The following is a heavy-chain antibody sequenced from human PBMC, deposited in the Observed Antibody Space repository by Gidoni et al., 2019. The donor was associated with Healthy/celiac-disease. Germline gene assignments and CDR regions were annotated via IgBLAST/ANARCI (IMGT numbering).Heavy chain of an antibody. CDR2: IYYSGGT. J-gene: IGHJ4*02. D-gene: IGHD3-10*01. Sequence: QLQLQESGPGLVKPSETLSLTCTVSGGSISSRSYYWGWIRQPPGKGLEWIGSIYYSGGTYYPPSLKSRVTISVDTSKTQFSLKLSSVTAADTAVYYCARVAAGGGLWFGDKYYFDYWGQGTLVTVSS. CDR1: GGSISSRSYY. V-gene: IGHV4-39*01. CDR3: ARVAAGGGLWFGDKYYFDY.